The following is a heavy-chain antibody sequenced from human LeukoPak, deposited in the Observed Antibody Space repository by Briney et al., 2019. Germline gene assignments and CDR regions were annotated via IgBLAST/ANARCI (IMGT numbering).Heavy chain of an antibody. Sequence: PGRSLRLSCAASGFTFSSYAMHWVRQAPGKGLEWVAVISYDGSNKYYADSVKGRFTISRDNSKNTPYLQMNSLRAEDTAVYYCARDSVPNYYYYYGMDVWGQGTTVTVSS. V-gene: IGHV3-30*04. CDR2: ISYDGSNK. CDR1: GFTFSSYA. J-gene: IGHJ6*02. CDR3: ARDSVPNYYYYYGMDV. D-gene: IGHD4-11*01.